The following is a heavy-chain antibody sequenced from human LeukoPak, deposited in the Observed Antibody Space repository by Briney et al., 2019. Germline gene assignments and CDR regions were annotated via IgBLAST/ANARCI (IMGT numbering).Heavy chain of an antibody. V-gene: IGHV3-66*01. Sequence: GGSLRLSCAASGFTVSSDYMSWVRQAPGKGLEWVSVIYSGGSTYYADSVKGRFTISRGYSKNTLYLQMNSLRAEDTAIYYCASARSYDYWGQGTLVTVSS. J-gene: IGHJ4*02. CDR1: GFTVSSDY. CDR2: IYSGGST. CDR3: ASARSYDY.